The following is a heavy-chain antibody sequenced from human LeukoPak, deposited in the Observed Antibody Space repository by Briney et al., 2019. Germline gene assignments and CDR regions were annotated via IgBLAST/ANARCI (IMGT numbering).Heavy chain of an antibody. D-gene: IGHD1-26*01. J-gene: IGHJ4*02. CDR2: VYYTGST. CDR1: GGSISSSSYY. V-gene: IGHV4-39*02. Sequence: SETLSLTCTVSGGSISSSSYYWTWIRQPPGKGLEWIGSVYYTGSTYYNPSLKSRVTISVDTSNKYFSLKLSSVTAADTAVYYCAAFLSGTYWYFDYWGQGALVTVSS. CDR3: AAFLSGTYWYFDY.